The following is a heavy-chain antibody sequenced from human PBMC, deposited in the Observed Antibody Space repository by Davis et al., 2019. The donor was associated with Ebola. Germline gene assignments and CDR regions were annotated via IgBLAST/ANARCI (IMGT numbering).Heavy chain of an antibody. CDR1: GFTFSSYE. J-gene: IGHJ4*02. CDR3: ARDVIQATVSVSEVDY. CDR2: ISSSGSTI. D-gene: IGHD4-17*01. V-gene: IGHV3-48*03. Sequence: PGGSLRLSCAASGFTFSSYEMNWVRQAPGKGLEWVSYISSSGSTIYYADSVKGRFTISRDNSKNTLYLQMNSLRAEDTAVYYCARDVIQATVSVSEVDYWGQGTLVTVSS.